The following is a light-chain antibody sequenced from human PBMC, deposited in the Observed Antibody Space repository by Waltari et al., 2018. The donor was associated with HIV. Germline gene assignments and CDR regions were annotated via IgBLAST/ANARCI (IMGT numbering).Light chain of an antibody. V-gene: IGLV1-44*01. CDR1: GPTIGGNT. CDR2: GDE. CDR3: AAWDDSLKGYV. J-gene: IGLJ1*01. Sequence: QSVLTQPPTASGTPGRRVTLSCSGSGPTIGGNTVKWYQHLPGTAPRLLIYGDEQRTSGVPDRFSGSKSDTSASLAISGLQSEDEADYYCAAWDDSLKGYVFGTGTKVTVL.